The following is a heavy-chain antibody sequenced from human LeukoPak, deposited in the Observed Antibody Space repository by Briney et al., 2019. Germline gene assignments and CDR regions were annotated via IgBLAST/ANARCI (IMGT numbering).Heavy chain of an antibody. J-gene: IGHJ6*03. CDR2: IRSDGSNK. D-gene: IGHD2/OR15-2a*01. Sequence: PGGSLRLSCAASGFTFSSYGMHWIRQAPGKGLEWVAFIRSDGSNKYYADSVKGRFTISRDNSKNTLYLQMNSLRAEDTAVYYCARYTTHYYYYYMDVWGKGTTVTVSS. CDR1: GFTFSSYG. CDR3: ARYTTHYYYYYMDV. V-gene: IGHV3-30*02.